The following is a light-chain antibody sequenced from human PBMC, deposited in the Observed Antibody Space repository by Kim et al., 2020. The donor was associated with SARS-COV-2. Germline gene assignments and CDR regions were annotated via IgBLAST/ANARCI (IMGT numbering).Light chain of an antibody. CDR2: QDN. V-gene: IGLV3-1*01. Sequence: SVSPGQTASITCSGDKLGTKYVSWFQQKPGQSPVLVLYQDNKRPSGVPERFSGSNSGNTATLTITGTQAMDEADYYCQAWDRSTVVFGGGTQLTVL. CDR3: QAWDRSTVV. J-gene: IGLJ2*01. CDR1: KLGTKY.